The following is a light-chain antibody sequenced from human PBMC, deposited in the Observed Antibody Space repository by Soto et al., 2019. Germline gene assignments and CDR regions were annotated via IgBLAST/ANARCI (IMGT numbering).Light chain of an antibody. Sequence: DIRLTQSPSSLSASVGDSVTISCRASQSISNYLMWYQQKPGKAPNLLIFAASSLQNGVPSRFSGSGSGTEFTLTISGLQTEDSATYYCQQSSITPRSFGQGTMVEIK. CDR2: AAS. V-gene: IGKV1-39*01. CDR1: QSISNY. CDR3: QQSSITPRS. J-gene: IGKJ1*01.